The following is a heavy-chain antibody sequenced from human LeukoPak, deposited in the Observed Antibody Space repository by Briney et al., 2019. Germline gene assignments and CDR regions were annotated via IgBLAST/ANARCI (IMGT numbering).Heavy chain of an antibody. CDR3: ARGDIVATMGFDY. CDR1: GYTFTGYY. Sequence: ASVKVSCKASGYTFTGYYMHWVRQAPGQGLEWMGWINPNSGGTNYAQKFQGRVTMARDTSISTAYMELSRLRSDDTAVYYCARGDIVATMGFDYWGQGTLVTVSS. J-gene: IGHJ4*02. CDR2: INPNSGGT. V-gene: IGHV1-2*02. D-gene: IGHD5-12*01.